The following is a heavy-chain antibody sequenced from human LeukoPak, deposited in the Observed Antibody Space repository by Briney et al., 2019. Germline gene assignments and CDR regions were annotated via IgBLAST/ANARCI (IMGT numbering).Heavy chain of an antibody. CDR2: IKQDGSEK. CDR1: GFSFGNYW. CDR3: AREGSSALSHAADF. Sequence: GGSLRLSCAASGFSFGNYWMIWVRQAPGKGLGWVANIKQDGSEKHYVDSVRGRLTISRDNAKNSLYLQMNSLRAEDTAVYYCAREGSSALSHAADFWGQGTLVTVSS. J-gene: IGHJ4*02. D-gene: IGHD2-2*01. V-gene: IGHV3-7*01.